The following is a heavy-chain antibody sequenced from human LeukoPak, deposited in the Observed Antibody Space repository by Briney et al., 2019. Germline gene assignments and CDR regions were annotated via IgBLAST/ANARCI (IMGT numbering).Heavy chain of an antibody. CDR2: IISSSSYT. Sequence: GGSLRPSCAASACTFSDYYTSWICQAPGKGLEWVSYIISSSSYTNYADSVKGRFTISRDNAKNSLYLQMNSLRAEDTAVYQCAEIFEDSSGVEYLGRGTLVTVSS. J-gene: IGHJ4*02. D-gene: IGHD3-22*01. CDR1: ACTFSDYY. CDR3: AEIFEDSSGVEY. V-gene: IGHV3-11*06.